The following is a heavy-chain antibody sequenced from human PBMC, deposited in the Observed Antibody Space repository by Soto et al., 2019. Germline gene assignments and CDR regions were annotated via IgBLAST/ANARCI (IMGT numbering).Heavy chain of an antibody. D-gene: IGHD4-17*01. CDR1: GGTFSSDV. CDR3: ARELVTVTTWGYFDY. Sequence: QVQLVQSGAEVKKPGSSVKVSCKASGGTFSSDVISWVRQVPGQGLEWLGGISPIFGTANYAQKFQGRVTITADESTSTAYMDLSSLRSDDTAVYYCARELVTVTTWGYFDYWGQGTMVNVSS. J-gene: IGHJ4*02. V-gene: IGHV1-69*01. CDR2: ISPIFGTA.